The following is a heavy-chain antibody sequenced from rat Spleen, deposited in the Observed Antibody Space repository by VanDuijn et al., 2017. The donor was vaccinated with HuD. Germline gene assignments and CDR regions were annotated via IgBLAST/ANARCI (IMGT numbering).Heavy chain of an antibody. D-gene: IGHD1-6*01. CDR2: ISYDGTAT. V-gene: IGHV5-25*01. CDR1: GLSFSNYD. CDR3: ARGGFFRY. Sequence: EVQLVESGGGAVQPGRSMKLSCAASGLSFSNYDMAWVRQAPTKGLEWVASISYDGTATYYRDSVKGRFTLSRDNANSTLYLQMGSLRSEDTATYYCARGGFFRYWGQGVMVTVSS. J-gene: IGHJ2*01.